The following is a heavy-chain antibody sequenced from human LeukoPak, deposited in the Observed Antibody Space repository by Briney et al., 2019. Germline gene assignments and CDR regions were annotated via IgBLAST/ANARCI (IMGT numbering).Heavy chain of an antibody. Sequence: GGSLRLSCAASGFTFSSYAMSWVRQAPGKGLEWVSAISGSGGSTYYAASVKGRFTISRDNSKNTLYLQMNSLRAEDTAVYYCAKDPADYYDILPGYYGDYWGQGTLVTVSS. CDR3: AKDPADYYDILPGYYGDY. J-gene: IGHJ4*02. D-gene: IGHD3-9*01. CDR2: ISGSGGST. CDR1: GFTFSSYA. V-gene: IGHV3-23*01.